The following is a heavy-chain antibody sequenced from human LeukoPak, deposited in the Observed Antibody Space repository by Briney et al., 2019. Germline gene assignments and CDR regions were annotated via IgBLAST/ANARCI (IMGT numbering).Heavy chain of an antibody. Sequence: GGSLRLSCAASGFTFSSYAMSWVRQAPGKGLEWVSYISSSGSTIYYADSVKGRFTISRDNAKNSLYLQMNSLRAEDTAVYYCASTRTRGYSYGNFDYWGQGTLVTVSS. CDR1: GFTFSSYA. J-gene: IGHJ4*02. D-gene: IGHD5-18*01. CDR2: ISSSGSTI. V-gene: IGHV3-48*04. CDR3: ASTRTRGYSYGNFDY.